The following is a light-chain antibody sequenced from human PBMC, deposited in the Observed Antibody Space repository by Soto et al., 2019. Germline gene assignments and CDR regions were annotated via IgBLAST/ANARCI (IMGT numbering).Light chain of an antibody. CDR1: SSNIGAGYD. J-gene: IGLJ2*01. V-gene: IGLV1-40*01. Sequence: QSVLTQPPSVSGAPGQRVTISCTGSSSNIGAGYDVQWYQQFPGTAPKVLIYGNSNRPSGVPDRFSGAKSGTSASLAITGLQAEDEADYYSQSYDSNLRGVVFGGGTTLTVL. CDR3: QSYDSNLRGVV. CDR2: GNS.